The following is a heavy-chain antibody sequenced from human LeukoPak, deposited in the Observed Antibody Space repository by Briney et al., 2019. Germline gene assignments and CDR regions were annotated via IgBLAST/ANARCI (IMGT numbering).Heavy chain of an antibody. CDR2: ISYDGSNK. Sequence: TGGSLRLSCAASGFTFSSYAMHWVRQAPGKGLEWVAVISYDGSNKYYADSVKGRFTISRDNSKNTLYLQMNSLRAEDTAVYYCARGVNVGPFDYWGQGTLVTVSS. V-gene: IGHV3-30*04. CDR3: ARGVNVGPFDY. J-gene: IGHJ4*02. D-gene: IGHD1-26*01. CDR1: GFTFSSYA.